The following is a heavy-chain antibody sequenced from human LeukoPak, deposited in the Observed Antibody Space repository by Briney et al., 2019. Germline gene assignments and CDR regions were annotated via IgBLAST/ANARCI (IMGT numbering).Heavy chain of an antibody. D-gene: IGHD3-10*01. CDR2: IRYDGSNK. Sequence: GGSPRLSCAASGFTFSSYGMHWVRQAPGKGLEWVAFIRYDGSNKYYADSVKGRFTISRDNSKNTLYLQMNSLRAEDTAVYYCAKDWAAYYYGSGSYVYFDYWGQGTLVTVSS. J-gene: IGHJ4*02. CDR3: AKDWAAYYYGSGSYVYFDY. V-gene: IGHV3-30*02. CDR1: GFTFSSYG.